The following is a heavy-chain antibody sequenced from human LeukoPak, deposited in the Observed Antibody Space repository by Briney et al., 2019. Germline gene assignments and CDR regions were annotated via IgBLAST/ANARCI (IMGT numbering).Heavy chain of an antibody. D-gene: IGHD2-8*01. CDR1: GFTFTNYG. CDR2: VWFDGTNK. Sequence: GALRLSCAASGFTFTNYGMHWVRQAPGKGLEWVGVVWFDGTNKYYADSVKGRFTISRDNSKNTVYLQMNSLRADDTAVYYCARDRVTKQAPPGYWGQGTLVTVSS. J-gene: IGHJ4*02. V-gene: IGHV3-33*01. CDR3: ARDRVTKQAPPGY.